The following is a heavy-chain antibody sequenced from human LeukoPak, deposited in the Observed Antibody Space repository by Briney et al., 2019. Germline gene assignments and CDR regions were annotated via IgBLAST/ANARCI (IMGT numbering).Heavy chain of an antibody. V-gene: IGHV1-2*02. CDR3: ARGAPGRYFGGGSAFDI. J-gene: IGHJ3*02. CDR2: INPNSGGT. CDR1: GYTFTGYY. D-gene: IGHD3-9*01. Sequence: ASVKVSCKASGYTFTGYYMHWVRQAPGQGLEWMAWINPNSGGTKFAQRFQDRVTMTRDTSITTAYMEMSRLRSDDTAVYYCARGAPGRYFGGGSAFDIWGQGTMVTVSS.